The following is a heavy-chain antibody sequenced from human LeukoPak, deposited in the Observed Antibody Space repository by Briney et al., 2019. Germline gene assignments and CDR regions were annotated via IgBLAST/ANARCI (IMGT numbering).Heavy chain of an antibody. D-gene: IGHD7-27*01. CDR3: AKASRVKGWGRYAFDI. Sequence: GGSLRLSCAASGFTFSSYGMHWVRQAPGKGLEWVAVISYDGSNKYYADSVKGRFTISRDNSKNTLYLQMNSLRAEDTAVYCCAKASRVKGWGRYAFDIWGQGTMVTVSS. CDR1: GFTFSSYG. J-gene: IGHJ3*02. V-gene: IGHV3-30*18. CDR2: ISYDGSNK.